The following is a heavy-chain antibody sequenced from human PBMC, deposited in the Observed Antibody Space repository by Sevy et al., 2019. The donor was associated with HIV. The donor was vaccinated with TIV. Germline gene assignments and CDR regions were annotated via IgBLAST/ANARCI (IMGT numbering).Heavy chain of an antibody. CDR3: ASFGRLLIISGDVFEI. J-gene: IGHJ3*02. CDR1: GFTFSKYS. D-gene: IGHD3-9*01. CDR2: LSFGCGEI. Sequence: GGSLRLSCAASGFTFSKYSMSWVRQPPGKGLEWVSTLSFGCGEINYADSVKGRFTISRDNSKSSVYLQMNNLRPEDTAVYYCASFGRLLIISGDVFEIWGQGTMVTVSS. V-gene: IGHV3-23*01.